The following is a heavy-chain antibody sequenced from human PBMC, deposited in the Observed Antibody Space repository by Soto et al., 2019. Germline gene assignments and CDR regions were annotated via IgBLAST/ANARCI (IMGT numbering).Heavy chain of an antibody. CDR1: GGTFSSYA. CDR3: ARDQWESEYSSSPRSSDV. CDR2: IIPIFGTA. Sequence: ASVKVSCKASGGTFSSYAISWVRQAPGQGLEWMGGIIPIFGTANYAQKFQGRVTITADESTSTAYMELSSLRSEDTAVYYCARDQWESEYSSSPRSSDVWGQGTTVTVSS. J-gene: IGHJ6*02. V-gene: IGHV1-69*13. D-gene: IGHD6-6*01.